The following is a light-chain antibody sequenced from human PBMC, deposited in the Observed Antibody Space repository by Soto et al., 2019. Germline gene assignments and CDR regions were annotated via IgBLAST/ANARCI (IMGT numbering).Light chain of an antibody. Sequence: QSALTQPASVSGSPGQSITISCTGTDSDVGGYNYVSWYQQHPGKAPKLIIYEVSNRPSGVSTRFSGSKSGNTASLTISGLQAEDEAEYYCSSYTTSSTPYVFGTGTKLTVL. CDR1: DSDVGGYNY. CDR2: EVS. J-gene: IGLJ1*01. CDR3: SSYTTSSTPYV. V-gene: IGLV2-14*01.